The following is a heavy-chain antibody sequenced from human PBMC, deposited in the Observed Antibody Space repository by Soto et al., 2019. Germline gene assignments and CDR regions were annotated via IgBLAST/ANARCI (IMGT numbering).Heavy chain of an antibody. V-gene: IGHV4-59*12. D-gene: IGHD6-13*01. Sequence: QVQLQESGPGLVKPSETLSLTCTVSGGSISSYYWSWIRQPPGKGLEWIGYIYYSGNTNYNPSLNSRVTISVDTSRHQFSRKLISVTAGELAVYYCAIGGAVAEAGMGYWGQGTLVIVSS. CDR3: AIGGAVAEAGMGY. J-gene: IGHJ4*02. CDR1: GGSISSYY. CDR2: IYYSGNT.